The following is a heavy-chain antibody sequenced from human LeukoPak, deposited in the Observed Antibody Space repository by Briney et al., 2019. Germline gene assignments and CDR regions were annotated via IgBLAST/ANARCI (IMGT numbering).Heavy chain of an antibody. J-gene: IGHJ4*02. CDR1: GFTFSSYG. CDR2: ISNDGSNK. V-gene: IGHV3-30*18. CDR3: AKGPTSGYGLFDQ. Sequence: GGSLRLSCAAPGFTFSSYGMHWVRQAPGKGLEWVAVISNDGSNKYYADSVKGRFTISRDNSKNTLYLQMNSLRPEDKAVYYCAKGPTSGYGLFDQWGQGTLVTVSS. D-gene: IGHD5-12*01.